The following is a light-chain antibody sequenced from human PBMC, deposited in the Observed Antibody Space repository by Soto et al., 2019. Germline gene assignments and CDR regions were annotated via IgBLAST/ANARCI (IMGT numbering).Light chain of an antibody. CDR1: SFNIRGNP. V-gene: IGLV1-51*01. CDR2: DDD. CDR3: GACDSSLSAYV. Sequence: QSGLTQLPSESAAPGKRGTISCSGSSFNIRGNPVSWYQPLPGTPTKLLICDDDKRPSGIPDRFSGSKSGTSATLCIPGFQTGDEADYYCGACDSSLSAYVLGTGTKVTVL. J-gene: IGLJ1*01.